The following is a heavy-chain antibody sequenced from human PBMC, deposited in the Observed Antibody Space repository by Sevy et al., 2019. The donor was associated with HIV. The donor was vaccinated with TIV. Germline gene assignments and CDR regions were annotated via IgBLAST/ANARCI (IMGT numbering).Heavy chain of an antibody. Sequence: ASVKVSCKASGYTSFDXDINWVRQAPGQGLEWVGRITVXSGDTNYARNLQDRLTLTAQISANIVHMNLRGLTSADTAIYYCVGGRAPXRGXYHFDYWARGTRVTVSS. J-gene: IGHJ4*02. D-gene: IGHD2-2*01. V-gene: IGHV1-18*01. CDR1: GYTSFDXD. CDR3: VGGRAPXRGXYHFDY. CDR2: ITVXSGDT.